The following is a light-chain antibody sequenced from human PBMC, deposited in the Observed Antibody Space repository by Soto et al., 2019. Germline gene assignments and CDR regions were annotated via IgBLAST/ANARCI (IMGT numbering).Light chain of an antibody. CDR2: DAS. Sequence: DIQLTQSPSTLSASVGDRITLTCRASQSINIWLAWYQQTPGKAPKILIFDASRLATGVPSRFSGSGSGTKFTLNLSGLHPDDFATYYCQHYNGYSTWTFGQGTRVETK. CDR3: QHYNGYSTWT. J-gene: IGKJ1*01. V-gene: IGKV1-5*01. CDR1: QSINIW.